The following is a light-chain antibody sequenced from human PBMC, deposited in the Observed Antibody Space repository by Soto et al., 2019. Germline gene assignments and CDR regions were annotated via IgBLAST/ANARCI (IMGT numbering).Light chain of an antibody. V-gene: IGLV2-14*01. Sequence: QSVLTQPASVSGSPGQSITISCTGTNSDIGDYNFVSWYQQLPGKAPKLIISEVSNRPSGVSTRFSGSKSGNTASLTISGLQPEDEADYYCSSYRSGSILYVFGSGTKLTVL. CDR2: EVS. J-gene: IGLJ1*01. CDR3: SSYRSGSILYV. CDR1: NSDIGDYNF.